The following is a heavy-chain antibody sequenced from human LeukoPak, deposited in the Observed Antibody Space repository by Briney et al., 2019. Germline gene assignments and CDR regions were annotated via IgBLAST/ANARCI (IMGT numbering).Heavy chain of an antibody. D-gene: IGHD6-19*01. Sequence: GGSLRLSCAASGFTFSTYGMHWVRQAPGKGLEWVAVIWYDGSSKYYADSVKGRFTISRDNSKNTLYLQMSSLRAEDTAVYYCARDFPIAVAGIDYWGQGTLVTVSS. CDR1: GFTFSTYG. J-gene: IGHJ4*02. V-gene: IGHV3-33*01. CDR2: IWYDGSSK. CDR3: ARDFPIAVAGIDY.